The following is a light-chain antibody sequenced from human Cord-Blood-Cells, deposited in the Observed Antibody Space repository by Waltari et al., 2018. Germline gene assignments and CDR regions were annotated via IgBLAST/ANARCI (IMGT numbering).Light chain of an antibody. CDR1: QSVSSY. J-gene: IGKJ5*01. Sequence: IVLTQPPATLPLSPGESATLSCRASQSVSSYLAWYQQKPGQAPRLLIYDASNRATGIPARFSGSGSGTDFTLTISSLEPEDFAVYYCRQRSNWPPTFGQGTRLEIK. CDR3: RQRSNWPPT. CDR2: DAS. V-gene: IGKV3-11*01.